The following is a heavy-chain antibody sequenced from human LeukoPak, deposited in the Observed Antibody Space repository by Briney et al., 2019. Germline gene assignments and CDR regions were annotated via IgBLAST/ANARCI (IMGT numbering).Heavy chain of an antibody. J-gene: IGHJ4*02. Sequence: ASVKVSCKASEYTFTGSYMHWVRQAPGQGLEWMGWINPNSGGTNYAQKFQGRVTMTRDTSISTAYMELSRLRSDDTAVYYCADLDCSGGSCYFDYWGQGTLVTVSS. V-gene: IGHV1-2*02. D-gene: IGHD2-15*01. CDR2: INPNSGGT. CDR3: ADLDCSGGSCYFDY. CDR1: EYTFTGSY.